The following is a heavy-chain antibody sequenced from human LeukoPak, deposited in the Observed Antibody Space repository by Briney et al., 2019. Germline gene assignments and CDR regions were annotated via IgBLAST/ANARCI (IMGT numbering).Heavy chain of an antibody. Sequence: SQTLSLTCAISGVSVSSNTVAWTWIRQYPSRGLEWLGRTYYRSKWYNDYAASVRSRITINPDTSKNQFSLQLNSVTPEDTAVYYCARGGSSPAANWFDPWGRGTLVTVSS. D-gene: IGHD1-26*01. CDR3: ARGGSSPAANWFDP. CDR1: GVSVSSNTVA. J-gene: IGHJ5*02. CDR2: TYYRSKWYN. V-gene: IGHV6-1*01.